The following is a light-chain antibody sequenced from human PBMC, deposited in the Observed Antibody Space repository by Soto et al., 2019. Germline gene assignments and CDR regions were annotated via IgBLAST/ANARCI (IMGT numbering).Light chain of an antibody. V-gene: IGKV1-17*03. CDR1: QGISNY. Sequence: PMTQSPSSLSESVAARVTITCLASQGISNYLAWFQQKTGKVTKRLIYGASSLQSGVPSRFSGTGSGTEFTLTISSLQPEEFATYYCLKHNSYPPTVGHGTRLEIK. CDR3: LKHNSYPPT. CDR2: GAS. J-gene: IGKJ5*01.